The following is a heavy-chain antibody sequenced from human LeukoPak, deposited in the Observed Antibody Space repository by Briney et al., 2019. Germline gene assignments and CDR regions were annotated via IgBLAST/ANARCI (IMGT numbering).Heavy chain of an antibody. Sequence: GGSLRLSRSASGFTFRNYGMHWVRQAPGKGLEYVSTISSYGGSTYYADLVKGRFTISRDNSKNTLYLQMSSLRAEDTAVYYCAKDPYRASSGLVDYWGQGTLVTFSS. D-gene: IGHD5-12*01. CDR3: AKDPYRASSGLVDY. J-gene: IGHJ4*02. CDR1: GFTFRNYG. V-gene: IGHV3-64D*09. CDR2: ISSYGGST.